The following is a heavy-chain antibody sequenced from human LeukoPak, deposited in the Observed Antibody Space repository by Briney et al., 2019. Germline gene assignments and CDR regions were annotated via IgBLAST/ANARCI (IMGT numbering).Heavy chain of an antibody. V-gene: IGHV1-8*01. CDR3: ARRRITMVRGVIITGLVTD. CDR1: GYTFTSYD. J-gene: IGHJ4*02. CDR2: MNPNRGNT. D-gene: IGHD3-10*01. Sequence: ASVTVSFKASGYTFTSYDINWVRQATGQGLEGMGWMNPNRGNTGYAQKFQGRVTMTRNTSISTAYMELSSLRSEDTAVYYCARRRITMVRGVIITGLVTDWGQGTLVTVSS.